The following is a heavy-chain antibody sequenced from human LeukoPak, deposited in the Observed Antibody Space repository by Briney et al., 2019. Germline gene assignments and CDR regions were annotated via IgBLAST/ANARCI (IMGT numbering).Heavy chain of an antibody. CDR2: ISSSGSTI. D-gene: IGHD6-13*01. CDR3: ARDAYSSSWYDGGRWFDP. CDR1: GFTFSDYY. V-gene: IGHV3-11*04. J-gene: IGHJ5*02. Sequence: GGSLRLSCAASGFTFSDYYMSWIRQAPGKGLEWVSYISSSGSTIYYADSVKGRFTISRDNAKNSLYLQMNSLRAEDTAVYYCARDAYSSSWYDGGRWFDPWGQGTLVTVSS.